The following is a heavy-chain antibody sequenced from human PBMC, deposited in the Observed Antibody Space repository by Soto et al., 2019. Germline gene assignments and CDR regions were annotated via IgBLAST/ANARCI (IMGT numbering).Heavy chain of an antibody. CDR1: GYTFTSYG. D-gene: IGHD3-16*01. CDR2: INPYNGNT. Sequence: QVQLVQSGAEVKKPGASVKVSCKASGYTFTSYGISWVRQAPGQGLEWMGWINPYNGNTNYAQKLQGRVTMTTDTSTNTADMELRSMQSDATAGYYCARDWFGIDYWGQGTLVTVSS. J-gene: IGHJ4*02. V-gene: IGHV1-18*01. CDR3: ARDWFGIDY.